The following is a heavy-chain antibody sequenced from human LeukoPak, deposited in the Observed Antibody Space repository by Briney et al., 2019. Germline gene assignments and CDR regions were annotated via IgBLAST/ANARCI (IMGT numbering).Heavy chain of an antibody. D-gene: IGHD3-22*01. V-gene: IGHV4-34*01. CDR3: ARGFNLQYLDTSAFYFDS. CDR2: INHSGST. Sequence: PGGSLRLSCAASGFIFSNYGMSWVRQPPGKGLEWIGEINHSGSTNYNPSLKSRVTILADMSKNQFSLKLTSVTAADTAIYYCARGFNLQYLDTSAFYFDSWGRGTPVTVSS. J-gene: IGHJ4*02. CDR1: GFIFSNYG.